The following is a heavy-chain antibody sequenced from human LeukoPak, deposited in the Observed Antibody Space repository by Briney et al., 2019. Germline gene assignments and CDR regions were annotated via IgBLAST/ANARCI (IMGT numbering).Heavy chain of an antibody. Sequence: GGSLRLSCAASGFTFSSYGMSWVRQAPGKGLEWVSAISGSGGSTYYADSVKGRFTISRDNSKNTLYLQMNSLRAEDTAVYYCARAKWAGTTDNWFDPWGQGTLVIVSS. J-gene: IGHJ5*02. CDR1: GFTFSSYG. D-gene: IGHD1-1*01. CDR3: ARAKWAGTTDNWFDP. CDR2: ISGSGGST. V-gene: IGHV3-23*01.